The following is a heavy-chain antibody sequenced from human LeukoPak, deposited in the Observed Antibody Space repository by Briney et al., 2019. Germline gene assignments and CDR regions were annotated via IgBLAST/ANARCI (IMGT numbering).Heavy chain of an antibody. J-gene: IGHJ4*02. CDR2: IKQDGSEK. CDR1: GFTFNSYW. CDR3: ARETAYSSGWPLFDY. D-gene: IGHD6-19*01. V-gene: IGHV3-7*01. Sequence: GGSLRLSCAASGFTFNSYWVSWVRQAPGKGLEWVANIKQDGSEKYYVDSVKGRFIISRDNAKNSLYLQMNSLRAEDTAVYYCARETAYSSGWPLFDYWGQGTLVTVSS.